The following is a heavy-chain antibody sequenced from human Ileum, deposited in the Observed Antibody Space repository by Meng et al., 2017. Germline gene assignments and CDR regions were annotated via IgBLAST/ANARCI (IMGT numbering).Heavy chain of an antibody. Sequence: GPRLVRPSKPLSLPCTGSGGSVSTGSYYWSWILQPPGKGLEWIGHIYYSGSTNYNPSLKSRVTISVDMSKNQFSLKLNSVTAADTAIYFCARSSTSPASYFFDYWGQGTLVTVSS. CDR2: IYYSGST. CDR1: GGSVSTGSYY. D-gene: IGHD6-6*01. CDR3: ARSSTSPASYFFDY. V-gene: IGHV4-61*01. J-gene: IGHJ4*02.